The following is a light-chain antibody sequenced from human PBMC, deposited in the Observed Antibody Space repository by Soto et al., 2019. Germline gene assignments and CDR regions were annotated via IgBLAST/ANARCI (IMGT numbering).Light chain of an antibody. CDR2: DAS. CDR3: QKYNNWPFT. Sequence: EIVLTQSTATLSLSPGESATLSCRASQSIRSHLAWYQQKPGQAPRLLIYDASTRATGIPARFSGSGSGTECTLTISSLQSEDVAVYYCQKYNNWPFTLGQGTRLEIK. V-gene: IGKV3-15*01. J-gene: IGKJ5*01. CDR1: QSIRSH.